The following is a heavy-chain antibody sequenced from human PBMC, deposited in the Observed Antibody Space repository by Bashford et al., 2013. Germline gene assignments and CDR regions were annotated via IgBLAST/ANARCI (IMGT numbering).Heavy chain of an antibody. D-gene: IGHD1-7*01. CDR2: INHIGDT. J-gene: IGHJ4*02. CDR1: GGSFSGYY. CDR3: ASRPGTTRDH. Sequence: SSETLSLTCAVYGGSFSGYYWSWIRQPPGKGLEWIGEINHIGDTNYNPSLKSRVTISVDMSKSQFSLKLSSVTAADTAVYYCASRPGTTRDHWGQGTLVTVSS. V-gene: IGHV4-34*01.